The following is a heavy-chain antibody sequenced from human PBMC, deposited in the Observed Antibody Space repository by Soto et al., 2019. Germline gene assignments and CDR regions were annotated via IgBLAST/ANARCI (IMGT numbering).Heavy chain of an antibody. V-gene: IGHV3-7*03. CDR2: IKEDGYET. D-gene: IGHD3-10*01. CDR1: GFTFSSYW. CDR3: ARDLHLYGLGSPRWSDT. J-gene: IGHJ5*02. Sequence: EEQLAESGGGLVQPGGSLRLSCTASGFTFSSYWMSWVRQSPGKGLEWVANIKEDGYETNYVDFAKGRFTISRDNARNSLYLHLSSLRADDTAIYYCARDLHLYGLGSPRWSDTWGQGTLVTVSS.